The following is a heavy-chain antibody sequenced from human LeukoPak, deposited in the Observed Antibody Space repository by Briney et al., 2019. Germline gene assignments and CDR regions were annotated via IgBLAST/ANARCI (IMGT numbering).Heavy chain of an antibody. CDR3: ARGGPHTAMVEDNWFDP. CDR2: IFYSGNT. Sequence: NASETLSLTCTVSGGSISSYYWNWIRQPPGKGLEWIGYIFYSGNTNYNPSLKSRVTMSVDTSKNQFSLKLSSVTAADTAVYYCARGGPHTAMVEDNWFDPWGQGTLVTVSS. CDR1: GGSISSYY. D-gene: IGHD5-18*01. V-gene: IGHV4-59*01. J-gene: IGHJ5*02.